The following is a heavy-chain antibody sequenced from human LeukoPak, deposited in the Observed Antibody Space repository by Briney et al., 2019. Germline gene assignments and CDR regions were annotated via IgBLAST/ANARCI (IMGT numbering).Heavy chain of an antibody. J-gene: IGHJ3*02. CDR1: GGSFSGYY. V-gene: IGHV4-34*01. Sequence: SETLSLTCAVYGGSFSGYYWSWIRQPPGKGLEWIGEINHSGSTNYNPSLKSRVTISVDTSKNQFSLKLSSVTAADTAVYYCARLGNRVDAFDIWGQGTMVTVSS. CDR3: ARLGNRVDAFDI. D-gene: IGHD2/OR15-2a*01. CDR2: INHSGST.